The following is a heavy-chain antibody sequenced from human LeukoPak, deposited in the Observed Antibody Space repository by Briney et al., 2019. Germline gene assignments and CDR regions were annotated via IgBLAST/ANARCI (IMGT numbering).Heavy chain of an antibody. V-gene: IGHV4-30-4*08. J-gene: IGHJ6*02. D-gene: IGHD5-18*01. CDR1: GGSISSGGYY. Sequence: SETLSLTCTVSGGSISSGGYYWSWIRQPPGKGLEWIGYIYYSGSTYYNPSLKSRVTISVDTSKNQFSLKLSSVTAADTAVYYCARGNVDTAMATYYYYGMDVWGQGTTVTVSS. CDR2: IYYSGST. CDR3: ARGNVDTAMATYYYYGMDV.